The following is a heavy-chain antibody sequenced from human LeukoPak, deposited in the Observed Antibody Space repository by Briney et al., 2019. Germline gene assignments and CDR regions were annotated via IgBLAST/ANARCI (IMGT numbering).Heavy chain of an antibody. Sequence: SETLSLTCAVYGGSFSGSYWSWIRQPPGQGLEWIGEISHSGSTNHNPSLESRVTISVDTSKNQFSLKLSSVTAADTAVYYCARIRGKRYSSGVRDFDLWGRGTLVTV. CDR3: ARIRGKRYSSGVRDFDL. J-gene: IGHJ2*01. CDR1: GGSFSGSY. CDR2: ISHSGST. D-gene: IGHD6-19*01. V-gene: IGHV4-34*01.